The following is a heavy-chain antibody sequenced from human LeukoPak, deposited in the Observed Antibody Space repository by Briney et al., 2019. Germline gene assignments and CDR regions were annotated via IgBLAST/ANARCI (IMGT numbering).Heavy chain of an antibody. J-gene: IGHJ4*02. CDR1: GGSLSNSGYV. CDR2: IYDSGTI. D-gene: IGHD3-10*01. V-gene: IGHV4-39*01. CDR3: ARKPILYGSGRYYYYFDH. Sequence: PSETLSLTCAVSGGSLSNSGYVWGWLRQPPGKGLEWIASIYDSGTIHYNSSLKSRVTISVHTSQSQFSLKLSSVTAADTAVYHCARKPILYGSGRYYYYFDHGGRGTLVTVSS.